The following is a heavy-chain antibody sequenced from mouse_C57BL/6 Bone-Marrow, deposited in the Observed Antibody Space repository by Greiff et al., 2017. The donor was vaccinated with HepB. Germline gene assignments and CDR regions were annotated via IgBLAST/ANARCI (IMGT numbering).Heavy chain of an antibody. D-gene: IGHD1-1*01. V-gene: IGHV1-55*01. CDR3: ARRYYGSFFMDY. Sequence: QVQLQQPGAELVKPGASVKMSCKASGYTFTSYWITWVKQRPGQGLEWIGDIYPGSGSTNYNEKFQSKATLTVDTSSSTAYMQLSSLTSEDSAVYYCARRYYGSFFMDYWGQGTSVTVSS. CDR2: IYPGSGST. CDR1: GYTFTSYW. J-gene: IGHJ4*01.